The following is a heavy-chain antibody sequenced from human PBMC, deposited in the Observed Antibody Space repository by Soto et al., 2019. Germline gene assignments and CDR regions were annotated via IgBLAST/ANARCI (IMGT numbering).Heavy chain of an antibody. D-gene: IGHD6-13*01. CDR1: GGSISSSNW. CDR3: ERVFTPNIAAAGTFDY. J-gene: IGHJ4*02. CDR2: IYRSGST. V-gene: IGHV4-4*02. Sequence: QVQLQESGPGLVKPSGTLSLTRAVSGGSISSSNWWSWVRQPPGQGLEWIGEIYRSGSTNYNPSLKSRVTISVDKSKTQFSLKLSSETAADTDVYYCERVFTPNIAAAGTFDYWGQGTLVTVSS.